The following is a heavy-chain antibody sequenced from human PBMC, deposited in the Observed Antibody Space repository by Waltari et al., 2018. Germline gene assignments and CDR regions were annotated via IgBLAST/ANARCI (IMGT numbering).Heavy chain of an antibody. Sequence: QVQLQESGPGLVKPSATLSLTCTVSGGSISSYYWSWIRQPAGKGLEWIGRIYTSGSTNYNPSLKSRVTMSVDTSKNQFSLKLSSVTAADTAVYYCARGGAGYYDSSRYFDLWGRGTLVTVSS. CDR3: ARGGAGYYDSSRYFDL. D-gene: IGHD3-22*01. V-gene: IGHV4-4*07. CDR1: GGSISSYY. J-gene: IGHJ2*01. CDR2: IYTSGST.